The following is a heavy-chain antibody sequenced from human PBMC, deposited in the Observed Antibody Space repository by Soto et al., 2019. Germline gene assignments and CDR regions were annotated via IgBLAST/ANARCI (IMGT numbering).Heavy chain of an antibody. CDR1: GGSISSYY. CDR3: ARRNSGYDYSWFDP. J-gene: IGHJ5*02. V-gene: IGHV4-59*08. CDR2: VYYSGST. Sequence: SETLSLTCTVSGGSISSYYWSWIRQPPGKGLEWIGYVYYSGSTNYNPSLKSRVTISVDTSKNQFSLKLSSVTAADTAVYYCARRNSGYDYSWFDPWGQGTLVTVSS. D-gene: IGHD5-12*01.